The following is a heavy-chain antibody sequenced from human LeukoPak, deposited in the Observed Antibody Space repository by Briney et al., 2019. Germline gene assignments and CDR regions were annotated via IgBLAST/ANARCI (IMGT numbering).Heavy chain of an antibody. CDR3: ARAGDSSGYYYVFDY. CDR1: GGSFSGYY. J-gene: IGHJ4*02. V-gene: IGHV4-34*01. CDR2: INHSGST. Sequence: SETLSLTCAVYGGSFSGYYWSWIRQPPGKGLEWIGEINHSGSTNYNPSPKSRVTISVDTSKNQFSLKLSSVTAADTAVYYCARAGDSSGYYYVFDYWGQGTLVTVSS. D-gene: IGHD3-22*01.